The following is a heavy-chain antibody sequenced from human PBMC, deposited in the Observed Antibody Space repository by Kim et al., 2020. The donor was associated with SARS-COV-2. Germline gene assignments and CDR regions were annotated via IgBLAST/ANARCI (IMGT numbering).Heavy chain of an antibody. J-gene: IGHJ6*02. CDR3: ASSDYYYYGMDV. V-gene: IGHV3-21*01. D-gene: IGHD6-19*01. Sequence: YYADSVKGRFTISRDNDKNSLYLQMNSLRAEDTAVYYCASSDYYYYGMDVWGQGTTVTVSS.